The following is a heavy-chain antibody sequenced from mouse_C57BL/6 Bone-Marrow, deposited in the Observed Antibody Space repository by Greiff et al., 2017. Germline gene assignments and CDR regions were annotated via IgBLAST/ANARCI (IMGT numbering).Heavy chain of an antibody. CDR1: GYTFTSYW. J-gene: IGHJ1*03. D-gene: IGHD1-1*01. V-gene: IGHV1-72*01. Sequence: VQLQQPGAELVKPGASVKLSCKASGYTFTSYWMHWVKQRPGRGLEWIGRIDPNSGGTKYNEKFKSKATLTVDKPSSTAYMQLSSLTSEDSAVYYCARGFITTVVATKWYFDVWGTGTTVTVSS. CDR2: IDPNSGGT. CDR3: ARGFITTVVATKWYFDV.